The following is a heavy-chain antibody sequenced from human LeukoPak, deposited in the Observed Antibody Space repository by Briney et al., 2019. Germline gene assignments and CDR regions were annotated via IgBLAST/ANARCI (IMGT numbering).Heavy chain of an antibody. CDR3: AKPYYYESSGYPPLLDY. CDR1: GFTFSSYT. V-gene: IGHV3-23*01. D-gene: IGHD3-22*01. Sequence: GGSLRLSCAASGFTFSSYTMSWVRQAPGKGLEWVSAISASGSSTYYADSVKGRFTISRDNSKNTLYLQMNSLRAEDTAVYYCAKPYYYESSGYPPLLDYWGQGTLVTVSS. J-gene: IGHJ4*02. CDR2: ISASGSST.